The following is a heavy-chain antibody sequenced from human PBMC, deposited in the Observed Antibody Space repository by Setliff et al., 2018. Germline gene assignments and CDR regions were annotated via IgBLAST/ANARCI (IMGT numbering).Heavy chain of an antibody. V-gene: IGHV3-7*01. CDR2: IDPDGIGK. J-gene: IGHJ4*02. CDR1: EFTFNKYW. CDR3: ARGRHHDTLSGYIDF. D-gene: IGHD3-9*01. Sequence: GGSLRLSCAASEFTFNKYWMTWVRQAPGKGLEWVANIDPDGIGKYYIDSVKGRFTVSRDNSKNTLYLQMNSLRAEDTAFYYCARGRHHDTLSGYIDFLGQGTLVTVSS.